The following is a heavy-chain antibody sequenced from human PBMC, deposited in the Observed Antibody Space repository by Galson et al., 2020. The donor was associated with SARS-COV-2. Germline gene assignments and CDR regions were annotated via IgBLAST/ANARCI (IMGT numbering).Heavy chain of an antibody. CDR2: ISSSSSYT. Sequence: GESLKISCAASGFTFSDYYMSWIRQAPGKGLEWVSYISSSSSYTNYADSVKGRFTISRDNAKNSLYLQMNSLRAEDTAVYYCARAGWVPAASRSYYYYGMDVWGQGTTVTVSS. CDR1: GFTFSDYY. J-gene: IGHJ6*02. D-gene: IGHD2-2*01. CDR3: ARAGWVPAASRSYYYYGMDV. V-gene: IGHV3-11*05.